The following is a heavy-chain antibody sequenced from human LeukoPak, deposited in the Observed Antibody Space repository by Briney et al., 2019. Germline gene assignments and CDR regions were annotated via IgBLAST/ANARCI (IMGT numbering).Heavy chain of an antibody. Sequence: SETLSLTCTVSGGSISSNNYYWGGIRQPPGKGLEWFGSIDYSGSTNYNPSLKSRVTISVDTSKNQFSLKVTSVTAADTAVYYCAKIGGYMVRGVENWFDPWGQGTLVTVSS. CDR3: AKIGGYMVRGVENWFDP. CDR2: IDYSGST. V-gene: IGHV4-39*01. CDR1: GGSISSNNYY. D-gene: IGHD3-10*01. J-gene: IGHJ5*02.